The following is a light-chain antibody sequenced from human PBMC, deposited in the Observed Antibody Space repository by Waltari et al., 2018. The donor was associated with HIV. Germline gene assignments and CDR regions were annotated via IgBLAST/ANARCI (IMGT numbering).Light chain of an antibody. CDR2: TNV. CDR1: RSNIGRNT. V-gene: IGLV1-44*01. Sequence: QSVLTQPPSVSGTPGQRVTISCSGSRSNIGRNTGNWYQQVPGTAPKLLIHTNVQRPEGVSDRFSGSKSGTTATLDIRGLQPEDEAHYYCAAWDDTLNGHVVFGGGTKLTVL. J-gene: IGLJ2*01. CDR3: AAWDDTLNGHVV.